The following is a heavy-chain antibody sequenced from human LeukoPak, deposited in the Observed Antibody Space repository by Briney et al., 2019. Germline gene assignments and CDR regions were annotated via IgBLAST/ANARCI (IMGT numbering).Heavy chain of an antibody. CDR3: RVSPDDIPGPYYYYYYGMDV. CDR1: GYTFTSYG. J-gene: IGHJ6*02. V-gene: IGHV1-18*01. D-gene: IGHD3-9*01. Sequence: ASVKVSCKASGYTFTSYGISWVRQAPGQGLEWMGWISAYNGNTNYAQKLQGRVTMTTDTSTSTAYMELRSLRSDDTAVYYCRVSPDDIPGPYYYYYYGMDVWGQGTTVTVSS. CDR2: ISAYNGNT.